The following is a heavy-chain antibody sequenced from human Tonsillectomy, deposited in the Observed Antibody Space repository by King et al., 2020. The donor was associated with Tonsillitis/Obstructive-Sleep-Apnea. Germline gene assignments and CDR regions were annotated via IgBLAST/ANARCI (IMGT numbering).Heavy chain of an antibody. Sequence: VQLVQSGSELKKPGASVKVSCKASGYTFTSYAMNWVRQAPGQGLEWMGWINTNTGNPTYAQGFTGRFVFSFDTSVSTAYLLISSLKAEDTAVYYCARGEIIFIAASPLPVDYWGQGTLVTVSS. CDR1: GYTFTSYA. J-gene: IGHJ4*02. V-gene: IGHV7-4-1*02. D-gene: IGHD6-6*01. CDR2: INTNTGNP. CDR3: ARGEIIFIAASPLPVDY.